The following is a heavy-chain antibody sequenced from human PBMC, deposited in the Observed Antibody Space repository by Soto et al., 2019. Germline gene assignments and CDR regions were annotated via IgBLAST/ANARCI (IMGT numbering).Heavy chain of an antibody. D-gene: IGHD1-26*01. CDR3: AREGGIVGATAGDY. Sequence: QVQLQESGPGLVKPSQTLSLTCTVSGGSISSGGYSWSWIRQHPGKGLEWIGYIYYSGSTYYNPSLKSQVTISVYTSKNQFSLKLSSGTAADTAVYYCAREGGIVGATAGDYWGQGTLVTVSS. J-gene: IGHJ4*02. CDR2: IYYSGST. CDR1: GGSISSGGYS. V-gene: IGHV4-31*01.